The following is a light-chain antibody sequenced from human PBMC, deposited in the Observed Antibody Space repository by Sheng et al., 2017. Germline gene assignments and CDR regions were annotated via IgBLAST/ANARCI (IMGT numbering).Light chain of an antibody. CDR2: GAS. CDR3: QQYKDWPLA. CDR1: QSVGSI. V-gene: IGKV3-15*01. Sequence: EVVMTQSPATLSVSPGERATLSCRASQSVGSILAWYQQKPGQPPRLLIYGASTRATGIPARFSGSGSGTEFTLAISSLQSDDSAIYYCQQYKDWPLAFGGGTKVEIK. J-gene: IGKJ4*01.